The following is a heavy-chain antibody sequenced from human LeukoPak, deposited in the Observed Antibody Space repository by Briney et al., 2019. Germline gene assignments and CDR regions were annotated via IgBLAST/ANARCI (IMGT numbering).Heavy chain of an antibody. V-gene: IGHV3-23*01. D-gene: IGHD2-8*02. CDR1: GFTFSNYA. Sequence: QPGGSLRLSCAASGFTFSNYAMSWVRQAPGKGLEWVSGISGSGDSTYYADSVKGRFTISRDNSKNTLNLQMNSLRAEDTALYYCAKRGVTPRRDFDYWGQGTLVTVSS. CDR3: AKRGVTPRRDFDY. CDR2: ISGSGDST. J-gene: IGHJ4*02.